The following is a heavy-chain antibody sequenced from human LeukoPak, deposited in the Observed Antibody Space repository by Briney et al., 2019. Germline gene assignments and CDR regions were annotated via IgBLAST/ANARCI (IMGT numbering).Heavy chain of an antibody. CDR1: GFTSSSYA. Sequence: PGGSLRLSCAASGFTSSSYAMSWVRQAPGKGLEWVSTITYSGGNTYYADSVKGRFTISRDNSKNTLYLQMNSLRAEDTAVYYCYIPYYDTSAYKGYWGQGTLVTVSS. V-gene: IGHV3-23*01. J-gene: IGHJ4*02. D-gene: IGHD3-22*01. CDR2: ITYSGGNT. CDR3: YIPYYDTSAYKGY.